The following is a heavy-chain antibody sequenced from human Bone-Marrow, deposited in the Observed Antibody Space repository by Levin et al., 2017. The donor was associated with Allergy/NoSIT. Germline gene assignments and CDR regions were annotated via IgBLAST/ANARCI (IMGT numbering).Heavy chain of an antibody. CDR2: ISGSGTIT. D-gene: IGHD6-19*01. CDR1: GFTFSSYA. Sequence: GESLKISCAASGFTFSSYAMSWVRQAPGKGLEWVSSISGSGTITHYSPSFPFLFPISRDISKNMLHLQMNSLRAEDTAIYICAKEGLAVAGYYFDSWGQGTLVTVSS. V-gene: IGHV3-23*01. CDR3: AKEGLAVAGYYFDS. J-gene: IGHJ4*02.